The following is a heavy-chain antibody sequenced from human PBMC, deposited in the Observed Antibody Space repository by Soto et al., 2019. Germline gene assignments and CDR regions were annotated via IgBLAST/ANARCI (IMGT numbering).Heavy chain of an antibody. CDR3: AASVTAMVRSVDQPLTTGSIDY. Sequence: SETLSLTCTVSGGSISSYYWSWIRQPPGKGLEWIGYIYYSGSTNYNPSLKSRVTISVDTSKNQFSLKLSSVTAADTAVYYCAASVTAMVRSVDQPLTTGSIDYWGQGTLVTVSS. J-gene: IGHJ4*02. CDR1: GGSISSYY. D-gene: IGHD5-18*01. V-gene: IGHV4-59*01. CDR2: IYYSGST.